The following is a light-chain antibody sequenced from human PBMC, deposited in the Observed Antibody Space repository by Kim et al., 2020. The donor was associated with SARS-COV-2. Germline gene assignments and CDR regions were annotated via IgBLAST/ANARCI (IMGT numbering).Light chain of an antibody. CDR3: QQYQSYPPT. V-gene: IGKV1-16*02. CDR2: ATS. J-gene: IGKJ5*01. CDR1: QDVNIY. Sequence: ASVGDRVTITCRASQDVNIYLAWFQQIPGKAPKSLIYATSSLQSGVPSKFRGSGYGTDFTLTIINVQPEDFATYYCQQYQSYPPTFGQGTRLEIK.